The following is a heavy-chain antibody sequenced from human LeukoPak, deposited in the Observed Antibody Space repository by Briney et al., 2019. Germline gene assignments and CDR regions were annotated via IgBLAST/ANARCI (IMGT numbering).Heavy chain of an antibody. V-gene: IGHV1-2*02. CDR3: AREDRIVGATDY. J-gene: IGHJ4*02. D-gene: IGHD1-26*01. CDR1: GYTFTGYY. CDR2: INPNSGGT. Sequence: ASVKVSCKASGYTFTGYYMHWVRQAPGQGLEWMGWINPNSGGTNYAQKFRGRVTMTRDTSISTAYMERSRLRSDDTAVYYCAREDRIVGATDYWGQGTLVTVSS.